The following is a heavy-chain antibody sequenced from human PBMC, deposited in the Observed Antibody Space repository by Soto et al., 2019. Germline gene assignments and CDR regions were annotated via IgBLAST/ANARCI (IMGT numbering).Heavy chain of an antibody. V-gene: IGHV4-39*01. CDR3: GRLEGLATISYYFDF. J-gene: IGHJ4*02. CDR1: GGSVSSSSYY. CDR2: VYSSGST. Sequence: PSETLSLTCTVSGGSVSSSSYYWGWVRQPPGKGLEWIGRVYSSGSTYYNPSLESRVTISVDKSKNQFSLKLMSLSAADTAVYYCGRLEGLATISYYFDFWGPGALVTVSS. D-gene: IGHD3-3*01.